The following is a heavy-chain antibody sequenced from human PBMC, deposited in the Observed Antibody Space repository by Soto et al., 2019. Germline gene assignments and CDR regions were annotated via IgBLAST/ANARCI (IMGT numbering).Heavy chain of an antibody. V-gene: IGHV3-33*01. CDR2: IWYDGSNK. CDR3: SRVKGLVVVPAASRYNWFDP. Sequence: GGSLRLSCAASGFTFSSYGMHWVRQAPGKGLEWVAVIWYDGSNKYYADSVKGRFTISRDNAKNTLYLQMNSLRAEDTAVYYCSRVKGLVVVPAASRYNWFDPWGQGTLVTVSS. J-gene: IGHJ5*02. CDR1: GFTFSSYG. D-gene: IGHD2-2*01.